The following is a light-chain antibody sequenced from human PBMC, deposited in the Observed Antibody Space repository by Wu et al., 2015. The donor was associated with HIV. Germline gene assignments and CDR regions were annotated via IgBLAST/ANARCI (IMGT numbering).Light chain of an antibody. CDR1: QSIGNY. V-gene: IGKV3-20*01. J-gene: IGKJ1*01. Sequence: EIVLTQSPATLSLSPGDRATLSCRASQSIGNYLAWYQQKPGQAPRLLIYGASSRATGIPDRFSGSGSGTDFTLTISRLEPEDFAVYYCQQYGSSQWTFGQGTKVEIK. CDR2: GAS. CDR3: QQYGSSQWT.